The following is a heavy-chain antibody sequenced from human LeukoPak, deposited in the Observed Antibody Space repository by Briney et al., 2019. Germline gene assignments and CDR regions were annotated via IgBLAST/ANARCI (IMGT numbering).Heavy chain of an antibody. J-gene: IGHJ4*02. D-gene: IGHD1-26*01. CDR2: INPNNGAT. Sequence: ASVKVSCKASEYIFTGYYMHRVRQAPGQGLEWMGRINPNNGATNYAQKFQGRVTITGDTSISTAYMELSSLRSDDTAVYYCTRESGSYHGNDYWGQGTLVTVSS. CDR1: EYIFTGYY. V-gene: IGHV1-2*06. CDR3: TRESGSYHGNDY.